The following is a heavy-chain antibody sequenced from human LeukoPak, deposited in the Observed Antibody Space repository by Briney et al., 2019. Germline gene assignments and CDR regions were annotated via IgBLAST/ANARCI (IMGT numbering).Heavy chain of an antibody. D-gene: IGHD2-2*01. CDR1: GYTFTGYY. CDR2: INPNSGGT. J-gene: IGHJ4*02. V-gene: IGHV1-2*02. Sequence: ASVKVSCKASGYTFTGYYMHWVRQAPGQGLEWMGWINPNSGGTNYAQKFQGRVTMTRDTSISTAYMELSRLRSDDTAVYYCVRSRDIVVVPAAPPGVDWGQGTLVTVSS. CDR3: VRSRDIVVVPAAPPGVD.